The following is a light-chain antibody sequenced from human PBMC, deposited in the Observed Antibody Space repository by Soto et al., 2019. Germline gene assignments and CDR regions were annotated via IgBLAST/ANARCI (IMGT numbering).Light chain of an antibody. V-gene: IGKV3-15*01. CDR3: QHYNNWHTWT. CDR2: GAS. CDR1: QRISSN. Sequence: EVVMTQSPATLSVSPGERATLSCRASQRISSNLAWYQQRPGQAPRLLIYGASTRAPGIPARFSGSGSETEFTLTISSLQSADFAAYYCQHYNNWHTWTFGHGTQVDIK. J-gene: IGKJ1*01.